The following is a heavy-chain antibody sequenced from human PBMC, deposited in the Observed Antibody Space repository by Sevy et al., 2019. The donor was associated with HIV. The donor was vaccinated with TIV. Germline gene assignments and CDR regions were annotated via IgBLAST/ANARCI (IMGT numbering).Heavy chain of an antibody. CDR2: IAYDGSNK. CDR3: ARDEEQWLSYYYYGMDV. V-gene: IGHV3-30*04. CDR1: GFTFSSYA. D-gene: IGHD6-19*01. Sequence: GGSLRLSCAASGFTFSSYAMHWVRQAPGKGLEWVAVIAYDGSNKYYADSVKGRFTISRDNSKNTLYLQMNSLRAEDTAVYYSARDEEQWLSYYYYGMDVWGQGTTVTVSS. J-gene: IGHJ6*02.